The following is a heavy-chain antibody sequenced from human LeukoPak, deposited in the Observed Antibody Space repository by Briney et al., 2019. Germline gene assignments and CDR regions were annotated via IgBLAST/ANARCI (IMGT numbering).Heavy chain of an antibody. J-gene: IGHJ6*02. CDR1: GFTFSDYY. Sequence: GGSLRLSCAASGFTFSDYYMSWIRQAPGKGPEWVSYISSSGSTIYYADSVKGRFTISRDNAKNSLYLQMNSLRAEDTAVYYCAREGVCSSTSCPTKRRAWYYYYYGMDVWGQGTTVTVSS. V-gene: IGHV3-11*01. D-gene: IGHD2-2*01. CDR2: ISSSGSTI. CDR3: AREGVCSSTSCPTKRRAWYYYYYGMDV.